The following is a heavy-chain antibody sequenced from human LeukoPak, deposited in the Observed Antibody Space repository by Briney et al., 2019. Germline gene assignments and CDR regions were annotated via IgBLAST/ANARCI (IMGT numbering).Heavy chain of an antibody. D-gene: IGHD3-22*01. J-gene: IGHJ5*02. CDR3: ARDPNYYDSSGYSVHNWFDP. CDR1: GGSISSYY. V-gene: IGHV4-4*07. Sequence: PSETLSLTCTVSGGSISSYYWSWIRQPAGKGLEWIGRIYTSGSTNYNPSLKSRVTMSVDTSKNQFSLKLSSVTAADTAVYHCARDPNYYDSSGYSVHNWFDPWGQGTLVTVSS. CDR2: IYTSGST.